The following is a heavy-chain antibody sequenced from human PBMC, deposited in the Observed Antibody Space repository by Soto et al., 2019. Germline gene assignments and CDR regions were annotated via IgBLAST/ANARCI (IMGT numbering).Heavy chain of an antibody. V-gene: IGHV3-7*04. CDR3: ARVVGGLRWKPLDY. CDR1: GFTFSSYW. D-gene: IGHD4-17*01. Sequence: EVQLVESGGGLVQPGGSLRLSCAASGFTFSSYWMSWVRQAPGKGLEWVANIKQDGSETYYVDSVKGRFTISRDNAKNSLYLQMTSLRAEDTAVYYCARVVGGLRWKPLDYWGQGTLVSVSS. CDR2: IKQDGSET. J-gene: IGHJ4*02.